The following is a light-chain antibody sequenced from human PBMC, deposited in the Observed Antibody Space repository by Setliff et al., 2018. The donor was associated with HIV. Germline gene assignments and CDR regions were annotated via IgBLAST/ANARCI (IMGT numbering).Light chain of an antibody. V-gene: IGLV2-23*01. CDR1: SNDVGRYDL. CDR3: CSNTGSNTFV. Sequence: QSVLTQPASVSGSPGQSITISCTGTSNDVGRYDLVSWYQHHPARAPKLIIYQATRRPSGVSNRFSGSKSGNVASLTISGLQAEDEADYYCCSNTGSNTFVFGTGTKVTVL. J-gene: IGLJ1*01. CDR2: QAT.